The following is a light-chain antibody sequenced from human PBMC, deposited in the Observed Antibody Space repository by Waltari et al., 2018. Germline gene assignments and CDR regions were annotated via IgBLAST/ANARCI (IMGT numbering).Light chain of an antibody. CDR2: WAS. J-gene: IGKJ1*01. V-gene: IGKV4-1*01. CDR1: QTVFYTFKNENF. Sequence: DIVLTPSPDSLAVSLGDRATITCKSSQTVFYTFKNENFLNWYQQKPGQPPKLLIYWASTRESGVPDRFSGSGSGTEFTLTINSLQAEDVAVYYCHQYFTTPWTFGQGTKVEIK. CDR3: HQYFTTPWT.